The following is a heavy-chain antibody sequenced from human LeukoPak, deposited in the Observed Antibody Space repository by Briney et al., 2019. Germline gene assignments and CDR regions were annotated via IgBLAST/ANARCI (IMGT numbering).Heavy chain of an antibody. CDR1: GFTFSSYA. Sequence: GGSLRLSCAASGFTFSSYAMSWVRQAPGKGLEWVSAISGSGGSTYYADSVKGRFTISRDNSKNTLYLQLNSLRAEDTAVYYCAKDLALYDYVWGSYRYTEVGFDYWGQGTLVTVSS. CDR3: AKDLALYDYVWGSYRYTEVGFDY. V-gene: IGHV3-23*01. D-gene: IGHD3-16*02. CDR2: ISGSGGST. J-gene: IGHJ4*02.